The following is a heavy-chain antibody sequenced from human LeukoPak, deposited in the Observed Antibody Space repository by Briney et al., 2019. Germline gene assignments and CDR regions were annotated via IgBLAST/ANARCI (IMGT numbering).Heavy chain of an antibody. D-gene: IGHD2-21*02. V-gene: IGHV3-74*01. CDR2: INPDDGST. J-gene: IGHJ3*02. Sequence: GGSLRLSCTASGFTFRKYWLHWVRQAPGKGLVWVSRINPDDGSTSYADSVKGRFTISRDSAKSTLYLQMNSLRAEDTAVYYCARALAENADFEALDIWGQGTMVTVSS. CDR3: ARALAENADFEALDI. CDR1: GFTFRKYW.